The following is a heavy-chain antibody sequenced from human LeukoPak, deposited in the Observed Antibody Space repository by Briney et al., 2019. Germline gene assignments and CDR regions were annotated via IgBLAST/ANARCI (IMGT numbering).Heavy chain of an antibody. Sequence: GGSLRLSCAASGFTFSSYWMSWVRQAPGKGLEWVANMNQDGSEKYYVDSVKGRFTISRDNAKNSLYLQMNNLRAEDTAVYYCAKGTNYGDYDWFDPWGQGTLVTVSS. V-gene: IGHV3-7*03. CDR1: GFTFSSYW. J-gene: IGHJ5*02. CDR3: AKGTNYGDYDWFDP. CDR2: MNQDGSEK. D-gene: IGHD4-17*01.